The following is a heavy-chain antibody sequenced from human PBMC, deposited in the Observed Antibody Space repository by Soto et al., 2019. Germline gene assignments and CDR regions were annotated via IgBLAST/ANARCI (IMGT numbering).Heavy chain of an antibody. V-gene: IGHV3-23*05. D-gene: IGHD1-1*01. CDR2: IDPIVTVV. J-gene: IGHJ4*02. Sequence: VQLLESGGDLVQPGGSLRLSCAATGLPFSNFAMNWVRQAPGRGLEWVSTIDPIVTVVHYADSVKGRFTISRDNSRNTLYLQMNRLSAEDTAMYFCNSRVSEPFDFWGQGTLVTVSS. CDR3: NSRVSEPFDF. CDR1: GLPFSNFA.